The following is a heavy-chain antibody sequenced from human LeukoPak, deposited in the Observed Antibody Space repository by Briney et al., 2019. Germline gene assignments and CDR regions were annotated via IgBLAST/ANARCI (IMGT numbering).Heavy chain of an antibody. CDR3: AREHKNWNSRSDAFDI. CDR2: ISGSGGST. D-gene: IGHD1-7*01. Sequence: QAGGSLRLSCAASGFTFSSYAMSWVRQAPGKGLEWVSAISGSGGSTYYADSVKGRFTISRDNSKNTLYLQMNSLRAEDTAVYYCAREHKNWNSRSDAFDIWGQGTMVTVSS. J-gene: IGHJ3*02. CDR1: GFTFSSYA. V-gene: IGHV3-23*01.